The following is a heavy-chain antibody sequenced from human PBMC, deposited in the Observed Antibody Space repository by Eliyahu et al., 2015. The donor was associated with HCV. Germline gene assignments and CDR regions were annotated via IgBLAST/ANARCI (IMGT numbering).Heavy chain of an antibody. CDR2: ISWNSGSI. CDR1: GFTFDDYA. J-gene: IGHJ3*02. CDR3: AKVSSGSYYGAFDI. D-gene: IGHD1-26*01. V-gene: IGHV3-9*01. Sequence: EVQLVESGGGLVQPGRSLRLSCAASGFTFDDYAMHWVRQAPGKGLEWVSGISWNSGSIGYADSVKGRFTISRDNAKNSLYLQMNSLRAEDTALYYCAKVSSGSYYGAFDIWGQGTMVTVSS.